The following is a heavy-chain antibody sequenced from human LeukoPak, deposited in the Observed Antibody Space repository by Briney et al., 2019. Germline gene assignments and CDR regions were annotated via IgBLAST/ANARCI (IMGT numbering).Heavy chain of an antibody. CDR3: ASGSIAVAGHFDY. D-gene: IGHD6-19*01. V-gene: IGHV1-69*04. CDR1: GGTSSSYA. Sequence: VASVKVSCKASGGTSSSYAISWVRQAPGQGLEWMGRIIPILGIANYAQKFQGRVTITADKSTSTAYIELSSLRSEDTAVYYCASGSIAVAGHFDYWGQGTLVTVSS. J-gene: IGHJ4*02. CDR2: IIPILGIA.